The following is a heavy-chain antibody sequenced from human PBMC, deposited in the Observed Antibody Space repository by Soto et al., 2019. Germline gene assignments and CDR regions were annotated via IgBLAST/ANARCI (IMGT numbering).Heavy chain of an antibody. CDR2: ISGSGGST. J-gene: IGHJ6*02. Sequence: EVQLLESGGGLVQPGGSLRLSCAASGFTFSSYAMSWVRQAPGKGLEWVSAISGSGGSTYYADSVKGRFTISRDNSKNKRYLQMNSLRAEDTAVYYCAKRDIVVVPAAILGYYYYGMDVWGQGTTVTVSS. CDR1: GFTFSSYA. V-gene: IGHV3-23*01. D-gene: IGHD2-2*02. CDR3: AKRDIVVVPAAILGYYYYGMDV.